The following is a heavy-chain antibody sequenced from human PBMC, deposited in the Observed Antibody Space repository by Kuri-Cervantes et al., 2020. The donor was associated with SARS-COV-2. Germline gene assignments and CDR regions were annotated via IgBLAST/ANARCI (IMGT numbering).Heavy chain of an antibody. CDR3: AREYYDFSGYYYYGMDV. CDR1: GYTFTSYY. V-gene: IGHV1-46*01. CDR2: INPSGGST. D-gene: IGHD3-3*01. J-gene: IGHJ6*02. Sequence: ASVKVSCKASGYTFTSYYMHWVRQAPGQGLEWMGIINPSGGSTSYAQKFQGRVTITADKSTSTAYMELSSLRSEDTAVYYCAREYYDFSGYYYYGMDVWGQGTTVTVSS.